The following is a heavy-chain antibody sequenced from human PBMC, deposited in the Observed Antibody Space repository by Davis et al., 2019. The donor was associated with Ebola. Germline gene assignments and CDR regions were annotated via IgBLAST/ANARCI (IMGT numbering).Heavy chain of an antibody. CDR1: GYTFTSYG. Sequence: ASVKVSCKASGYTFTSYGISWVRQAPGQGLEWMGWISAYNGNTNYAQKLQGRVTMTTDTSTSTAYMELRSLRSDDTAVYYCARALRRNYGSGSYGSLMSYWGQGTLVTVSS. D-gene: IGHD3-10*01. V-gene: IGHV1-18*01. CDR3: ARALRRNYGSGSYGSLMSY. J-gene: IGHJ4*02. CDR2: ISAYNGNT.